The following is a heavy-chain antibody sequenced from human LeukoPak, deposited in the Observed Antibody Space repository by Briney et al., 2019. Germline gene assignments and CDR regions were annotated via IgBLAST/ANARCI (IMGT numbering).Heavy chain of an antibody. CDR3: ASLRGVAFDY. D-gene: IGHD3-10*01. V-gene: IGHV1-24*01. CDR2: FDPEDGET. CDR1: GYTLTELS. J-gene: IGHJ4*02. Sequence: VPSVKVSCKVSGYTLTELSMHWVRQAPGKGLEWMGGFDPEDGETIYAQKFQGRVTMTEDASTDTAYMELSSLRSEDTAVYYCASLRGVAFDYWGQGTLVTVSS.